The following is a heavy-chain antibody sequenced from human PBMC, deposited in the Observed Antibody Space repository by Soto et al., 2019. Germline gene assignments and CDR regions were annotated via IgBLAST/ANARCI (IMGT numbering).Heavy chain of an antibody. D-gene: IGHD6-19*01. J-gene: IGHJ6*02. Sequence: QVQLVESGGGVVQPGRSLRLSCAASGFTFSSYAMHWVRQAPGKGLEWVAVISYDGSNKYYADSVKGRFTISRDNSKNTLYLQMNSLRAEDTAVYYCARGGSGWYKDGMDVWGQGTTVTDSS. CDR1: GFTFSSYA. V-gene: IGHV3-30-3*01. CDR3: ARGGSGWYKDGMDV. CDR2: ISYDGSNK.